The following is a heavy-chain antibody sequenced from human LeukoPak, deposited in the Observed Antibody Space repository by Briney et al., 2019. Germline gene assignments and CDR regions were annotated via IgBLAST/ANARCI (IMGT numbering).Heavy chain of an antibody. J-gene: IGHJ5*02. CDR2: INTNTGNP. CDR1: GYRFTSYA. D-gene: IGHD6-13*01. V-gene: IGHV7-4-1*02. CDR3: ARERAAAFNWFDP. Sequence: ASVKVSCKASGYRFTSYAMNWVRQAPGRGLEWMGRINTNTGNPTYAQGFTGRFVFSLETSVSTAYLQISSLKAEDTAVYYCARERAAAFNWFDPWGQGTLVTVSS.